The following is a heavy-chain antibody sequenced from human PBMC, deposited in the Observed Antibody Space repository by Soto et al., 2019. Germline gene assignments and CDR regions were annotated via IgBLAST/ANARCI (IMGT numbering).Heavy chain of an antibody. Sequence: WGSLRLSCAASGFTFSSYAMSWVRQAPGKGLEWVSAISGSGGSTYYADSVKGRFTISRDNSKNTLYLQMNSLRAEDTAVYYSEKDQGGYDLAVFDYWGQGTLVTVSS. V-gene: IGHV3-23*01. D-gene: IGHD5-12*01. CDR3: EKDQGGYDLAVFDY. CDR2: ISGSGGST. J-gene: IGHJ4*02. CDR1: GFTFSSYA.